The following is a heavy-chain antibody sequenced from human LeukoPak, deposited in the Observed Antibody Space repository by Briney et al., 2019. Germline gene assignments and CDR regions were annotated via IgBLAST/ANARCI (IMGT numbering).Heavy chain of an antibody. CDR1: GGSISSSSYY. J-gene: IGHJ4*02. D-gene: IGHD3-16*01. CDR3: ARGVHGAQDS. V-gene: IGHV4-39*07. Sequence: SETLSLTCTVSGGSISSSSYYWGWIRQPPGKGLEWIGSIYYSGSTYYNPSLKSRLTISVDTSKNQLSLKLASVTATDTAVYYCARGVHGAQDSWGQGTLVTVSS. CDR2: IYYSGST.